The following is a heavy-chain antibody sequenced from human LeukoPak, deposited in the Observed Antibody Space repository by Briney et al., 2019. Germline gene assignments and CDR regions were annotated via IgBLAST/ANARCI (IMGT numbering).Heavy chain of an antibody. CDR1: GFTFGSYT. CDR2: ISSRSSYI. Sequence: GGSLRLSCAASGFTFGSYTMNWVRQAPGKGLEWVSSISSRSSYIQYVDSVKGRFTISRDNAKNSLYLQMNSLRAEDTAVYYCAGDSGTGTAGYMDVWGKGTTVTVSS. CDR3: AGDSGTGTAGYMDV. J-gene: IGHJ6*03. V-gene: IGHV3-21*01. D-gene: IGHD1-7*01.